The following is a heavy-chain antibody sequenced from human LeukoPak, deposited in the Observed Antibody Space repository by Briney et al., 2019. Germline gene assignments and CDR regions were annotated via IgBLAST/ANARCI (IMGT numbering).Heavy chain of an antibody. Sequence: GGSLRLSCAASGFTFSSYAMSWVRQAPGKGLEWVSAISGSGGSTYYADSVKGRFTISRDNSKNTLYPQMNSLRAEDTAVYYCAKDSENYYDSSGYLCCGFGDAFDIWGQGTMVTVSS. J-gene: IGHJ3*02. CDR2: ISGSGGST. D-gene: IGHD3-22*01. CDR3: AKDSENYYDSSGYLCCGFGDAFDI. V-gene: IGHV3-23*01. CDR1: GFTFSSYA.